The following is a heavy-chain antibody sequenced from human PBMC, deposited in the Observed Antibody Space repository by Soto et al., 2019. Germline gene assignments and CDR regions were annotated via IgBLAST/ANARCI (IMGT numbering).Heavy chain of an antibody. V-gene: IGHV1-69*01. CDR3: PAKSGFPYAFDY. J-gene: IGHJ4*02. CDR2: IIPIFVTS. Sequence: QVQLVQSGAEVKKPGSSVKVSCKASGGTFRSFAFNWVRQAPGQGLEWMAGIIPIFVTSNYAQKFQGRVTISADESNSTFYMELTSLTSEDTAVYFCPAKSGFPYAFDYWGQGTLVTVSS. D-gene: IGHD3-3*01. CDR1: GGTFRSFA.